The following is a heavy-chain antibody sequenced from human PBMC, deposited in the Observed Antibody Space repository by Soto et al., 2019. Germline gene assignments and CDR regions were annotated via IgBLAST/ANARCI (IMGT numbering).Heavy chain of an antibody. V-gene: IGHV1-69*12. D-gene: IGHD5-12*01. CDR2: IVPIVDTS. Sequence: QVQLVQSGAEVRQPASSVKVSCKTSGGTFSSYAISWVRQAPGQGLEWMGGIVPIVDTSTYAQKFQGRVTIIAEESTSTACMGLSSLRSDDTAIYYCVRVVAIPGYPDHWGQGTLVTVSS. CDR1: GGTFSSYA. J-gene: IGHJ4*02. CDR3: VRVVAIPGYPDH.